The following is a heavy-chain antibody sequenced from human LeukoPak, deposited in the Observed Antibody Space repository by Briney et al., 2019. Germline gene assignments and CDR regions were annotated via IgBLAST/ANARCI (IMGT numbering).Heavy chain of an antibody. J-gene: IGHJ4*02. CDR1: GFIFSSYG. V-gene: IGHV3-30*18. D-gene: IGHD3-10*01. Sequence: GRSLRLSSAASGFIFSSYGMYWVRQAPGKGLEWVAVISYDGINKYYADSVKGRFTISRDNSKNTLYLQLNSLRAEDTAVYYCAKPWGYYGSGSLQYYFDYWGQGTLVTVSS. CDR3: AKPWGYYGSGSLQYYFDY. CDR2: ISYDGINK.